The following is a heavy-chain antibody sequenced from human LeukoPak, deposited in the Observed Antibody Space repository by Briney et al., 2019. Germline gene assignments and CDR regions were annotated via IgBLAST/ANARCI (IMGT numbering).Heavy chain of an antibody. CDR1: GGSISSGDYY. CDR3: ARATTVTTPADY. D-gene: IGHD4-17*01. CDR2: IYYSGST. J-gene: IGHJ4*02. Sequence: SQTLSLTCTVSGGSISSGDYYWSWIRQPPGKALEWIGYIYYSGSTYYNPSLKSRVTISADTSKNQFSLKLSSVTDADTAVYYCARATTVTTPADYWGQGTLVTVSS. V-gene: IGHV4-30-4*01.